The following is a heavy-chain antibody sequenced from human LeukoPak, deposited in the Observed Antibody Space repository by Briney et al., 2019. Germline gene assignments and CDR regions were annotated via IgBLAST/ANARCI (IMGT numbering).Heavy chain of an antibody. CDR2: INTNTGNP. Sequence: ASVKVSCKVSGYTFTSYAMNWVRQAPGQGLEWMGWINTNTGNPTYAQGFTGRFVFSLDTSVSTAYLQISSLKAEDTAVYYCAREAPGIAVAGEFDYWGQGTLVTVSS. CDR3: AREAPGIAVAGEFDY. D-gene: IGHD6-19*01. V-gene: IGHV7-4-1*02. J-gene: IGHJ4*02. CDR1: GYTFTSYA.